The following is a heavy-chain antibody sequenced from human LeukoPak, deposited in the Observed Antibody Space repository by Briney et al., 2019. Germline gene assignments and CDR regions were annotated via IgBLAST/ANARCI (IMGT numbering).Heavy chain of an antibody. D-gene: IGHD1-26*01. CDR1: GFTFSSYG. CDR3: ARDTDGGSAIDY. V-gene: IGHV3-33*01. CDR2: IWYDGSNK. J-gene: IGHJ4*02. Sequence: GGSRKLSGAVPGFTFSSYGMPWVRQAPAKGLEGVAVIWYDGSNKYYADSVKGRFTISRDNSKNTLYLQMNSLRAEDTAVYYCARDTDGGSAIDYWGQGTLVTVSS.